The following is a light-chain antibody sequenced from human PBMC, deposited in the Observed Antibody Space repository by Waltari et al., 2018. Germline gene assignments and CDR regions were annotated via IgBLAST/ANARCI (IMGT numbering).Light chain of an antibody. CDR3: QQYYRSRT. CDR1: QTVLYNSNDKNY. Sequence: DIVLTQSPDSLAVSLGERATISCKSSQTVLYNSNDKNYLAWYQPKPGQPPRLLISWASFRESGVPDRFSGSGSGTDFTLTISSLQAEDVAVYYCQQYYRSRTFGQGTKVEIK. J-gene: IGKJ1*01. CDR2: WAS. V-gene: IGKV4-1*01.